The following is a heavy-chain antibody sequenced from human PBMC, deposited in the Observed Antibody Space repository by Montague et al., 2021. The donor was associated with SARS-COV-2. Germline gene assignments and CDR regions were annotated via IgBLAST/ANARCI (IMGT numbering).Heavy chain of an antibody. V-gene: IGHV4-39*01. CDR3: ARKASRGITMFGVVTASYYFDY. Sequence: SETLSLTCTVSGGSISSSSYYWGWIRQPPGKGLEWIGSIYYSGSTYYNPSLKSRVTISVDTSKNQFSLKLSPVTAADTAVYYCARKASRGITMFGVVTASYYFDYWGQGTLVTVSS. J-gene: IGHJ4*02. CDR2: IYYSGST. CDR1: GGSISSSSYY. D-gene: IGHD3-3*01.